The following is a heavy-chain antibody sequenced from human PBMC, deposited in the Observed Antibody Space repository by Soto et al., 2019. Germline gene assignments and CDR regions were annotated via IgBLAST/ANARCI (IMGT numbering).Heavy chain of an antibody. CDR2: INGGRS. V-gene: IGHV3-23*01. D-gene: IGHD5-18*01. CDR1: GITFSRYD. CDR3: GRDGALGDTAVVDS. Sequence: EVQLLESGGGLVQPGGSLRLSCEASGITFSRYDMSWVRQAPGKGLEWVSAINGGRSFYGDSVEGRFTVSRDNSKNTLYLQMNSLRVEDTAVYYCGRDGALGDTAVVDSWGQGTLVTVSS. J-gene: IGHJ4*02.